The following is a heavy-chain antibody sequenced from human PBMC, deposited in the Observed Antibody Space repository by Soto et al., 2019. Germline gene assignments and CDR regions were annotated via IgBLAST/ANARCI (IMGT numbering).Heavy chain of an antibody. CDR1: GGSISSYY. J-gene: IGHJ4*02. D-gene: IGHD3-10*01. CDR3: ARAIRRGGGFDY. Sequence: QVQLQESGPGLVKPSETLSLTCTVSGGSISSYYWSWIRQPPGKGLEWIGYIYHRGTTNYSPSLKSRVTISSDMSKSQFSLKRSSVTAADTAVYYCARAIRRGGGFDYWGQGTLVTVSS. V-gene: IGHV4-59*01. CDR2: IYHRGTT.